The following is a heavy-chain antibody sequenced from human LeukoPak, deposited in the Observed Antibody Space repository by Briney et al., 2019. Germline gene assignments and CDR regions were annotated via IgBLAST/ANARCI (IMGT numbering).Heavy chain of an antibody. CDR3: VKDVGTRIGAPYAS. D-gene: IGHD2-2*01. CDR1: GFAFRTYA. Sequence: GGSLRLSCAASGFAFRTYAMTWVRQAPARGLEWVSSISGRGASTYYADSAKGRFTISRDNPKNSLYLQMNSLRDADTAIYYCVKDVGTRIGAPYASWGEGALVSVYS. CDR2: ISGRGAST. J-gene: IGHJ5*02. V-gene: IGHV3-23*01.